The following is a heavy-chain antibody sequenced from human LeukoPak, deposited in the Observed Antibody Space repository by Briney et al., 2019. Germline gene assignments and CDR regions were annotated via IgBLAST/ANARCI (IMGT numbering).Heavy chain of an antibody. J-gene: IGHJ4*02. CDR2: FDPEDGET. CDR1: GYTLTELS. Sequence: ASVKVSCKVSGYTLTELSMHWVRQAPGKGLEWMGGFDPEDGETIYAQKFQGRVTMAEDTSTDTAYMELSSLRSEDTAVYYCATAYNWNYGKFDYWGQGTLVTVSS. CDR3: ATAYNWNYGKFDY. V-gene: IGHV1-24*01. D-gene: IGHD1-7*01.